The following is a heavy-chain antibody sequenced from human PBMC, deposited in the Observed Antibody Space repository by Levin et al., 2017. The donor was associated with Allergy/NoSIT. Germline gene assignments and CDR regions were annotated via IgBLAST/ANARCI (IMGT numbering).Heavy chain of an antibody. CDR2: ISYDGSNK. CDR3: AKDLLATVSSWDISGS. V-gene: IGHV3-30*18. J-gene: IGHJ4*02. CDR1: GFTFSNYG. Sequence: GGSLRLSCAASGFTFSNYGIHWVRQAPGKGLEWVAIISYDGSNKYYVDSVKGRFTVSRDNSKNTVFLQMNSLRADDTAVYFCAKDLLATVSSWDISGSWGQGTLVTVSS. D-gene: IGHD6-13*01.